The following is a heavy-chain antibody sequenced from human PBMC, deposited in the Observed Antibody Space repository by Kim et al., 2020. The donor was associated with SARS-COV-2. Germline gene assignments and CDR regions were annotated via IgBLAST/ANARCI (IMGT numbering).Heavy chain of an antibody. CDR3: ARVAFSQGRRREFDV. CDR1: GGSFSGYF. J-gene: IGHJ3*01. Sequence: SETLSLTCAVYGGSFSGYFWTWIRQPPGKGPEWIADINHSGNTYYNPSLMSRFTISVDTPKNQFSLRLTYVTDADTAVYYCARVAFSQGRRREFDVWG. V-gene: IGHV4-34*01. CDR2: INHSGNT.